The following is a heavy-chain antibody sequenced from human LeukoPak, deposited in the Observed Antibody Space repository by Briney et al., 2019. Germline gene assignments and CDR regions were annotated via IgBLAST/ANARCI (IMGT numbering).Heavy chain of an antibody. Sequence: GGSLRLSCAASGFTFSSYGMSWVRQAPGKGLEWVSAISGSGGSTYYADSVKGRFTISRDNSKNTLYLQMNSLRAEDTAVYYCAKGGRSGAYYDSSGYYLCPFDYWGQGTLVTVSS. CDR1: GFTFSSYG. V-gene: IGHV3-23*01. D-gene: IGHD3-22*01. CDR3: AKGGRSGAYYDSSGYYLCPFDY. CDR2: ISGSGGST. J-gene: IGHJ4*02.